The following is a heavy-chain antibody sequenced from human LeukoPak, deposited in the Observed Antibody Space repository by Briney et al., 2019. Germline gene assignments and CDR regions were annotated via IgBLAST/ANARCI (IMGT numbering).Heavy chain of an antibody. Sequence: SETLSLTCTVSGGSIRSYYWSWIRQPPGKGLEWIGYIYYSGSTNYNPSLKSRVTISVDPSKNQFSLKLSSVTAADTAFYYCARDYAYGNWFDPWGQGTLATVSS. CDR3: ARDYAYGNWFDP. J-gene: IGHJ5*02. CDR2: IYYSGST. V-gene: IGHV4-59*01. CDR1: GGSIRSYY. D-gene: IGHD3-16*01.